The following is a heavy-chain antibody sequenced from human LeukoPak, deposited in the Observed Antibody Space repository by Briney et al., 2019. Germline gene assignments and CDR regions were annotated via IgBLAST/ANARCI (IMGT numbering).Heavy chain of an antibody. Sequence: PGGSLRLSCSASGFTFSSYAMHWVRQAPGKGLEYVSAISSNGGSTYYADSVKGRFTISRDNSKNTLYLQMSSLRAEDTAVYYCVKVAYSNYVFWFDPWGQGTLVTVSS. CDR2: ISSNGGST. CDR3: VKVAYSNYVFWFDP. CDR1: GFTFSSYA. D-gene: IGHD4-11*01. J-gene: IGHJ5*02. V-gene: IGHV3-64D*09.